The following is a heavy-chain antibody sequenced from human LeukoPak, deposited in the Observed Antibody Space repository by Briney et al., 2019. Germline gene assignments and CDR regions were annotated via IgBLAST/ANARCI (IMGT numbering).Heavy chain of an antibody. Sequence: APVKVSCKASGYTFTSYYMHWVRQAPGQGLEWMGIINPSGGSTSYAQKFQGRVTMTRDTSTSTVYMELSSLRSEDTAVYYCARLGYCGGDCPPAFDIWGQGTMVTVSS. CDR1: GYTFTSYY. D-gene: IGHD2-21*01. V-gene: IGHV1-46*03. CDR2: INPSGGST. CDR3: ARLGYCGGDCPPAFDI. J-gene: IGHJ3*02.